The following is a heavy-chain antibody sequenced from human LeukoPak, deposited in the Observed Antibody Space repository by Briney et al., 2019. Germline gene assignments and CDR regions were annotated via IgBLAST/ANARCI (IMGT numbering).Heavy chain of an antibody. D-gene: IGHD5-18*01. Sequence: SETLSLTCTVSGFSISSGHYWGWVRQPPGAGLEWIGSVYQSGTTYYNPSLKSRVTTSVDMSKNQFSLRLRPVTAADTAVYYCARIFIRNGYSSYFDCWGQGTLVTVSS. CDR1: GFSISSGHY. V-gene: IGHV4-38-2*02. CDR3: ARIFIRNGYSSYFDC. J-gene: IGHJ4*02. CDR2: VYQSGTT.